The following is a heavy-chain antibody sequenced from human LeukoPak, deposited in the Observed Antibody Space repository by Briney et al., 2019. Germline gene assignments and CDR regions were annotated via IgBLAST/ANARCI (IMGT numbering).Heavy chain of an antibody. CDR3: TRDSYSSGWG. J-gene: IGHJ4*01. V-gene: IGHV3-74*01. CDR1: GFTFNSDW. D-gene: IGHD6-19*01. CDR2: INNDGSTT. Sequence: PGGALRLSCAASGFTFNSDWMHWVRQPPGKALVWVSRINNDGSTTAYADSVKGRFTIYRDNAKNTLFLQMNSLRAEDTAVYYCTRDSYSSGWGWGHGTLVTVSS.